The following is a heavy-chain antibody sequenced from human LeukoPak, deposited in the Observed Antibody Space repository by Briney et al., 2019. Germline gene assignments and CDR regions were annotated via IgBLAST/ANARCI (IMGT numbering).Heavy chain of an antibody. D-gene: IGHD3-10*01. CDR1: GYSISSGYY. V-gene: IGHV4-38-2*02. J-gene: IGHJ3*02. CDR3: ARDRDTYYYGSGSYPSGAFDI. CDR2: SGST. Sequence: PSETLSLTCTVSGYSISSGYYWGWIRQPPGKGLEWIGSGSTYYNPSLKSRVTISVDTSKNQFSLKLSSVTATDTAVYYCARDRDTYYYGSGSYPSGAFDIWGQGTMVTVSS.